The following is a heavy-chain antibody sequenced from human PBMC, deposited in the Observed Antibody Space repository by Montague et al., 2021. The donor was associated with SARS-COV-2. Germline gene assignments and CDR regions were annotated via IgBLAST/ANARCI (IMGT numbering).Heavy chain of an antibody. CDR1: GGSITSYY. CDR2: TYYSGST. CDR3: ARTGLGVYDILTGYTVNAFDM. D-gene: IGHD3-9*01. Sequence: SETLSLTCTVSGGSITSYYWTWIRQPPGKGLEWVGRTYYSGSTNYNPSLKSRVTISVDTSKNQFSLKLSSVTAADTAVYYCARTGLGVYDILTGYTVNAFDMWGQGTMVTVSS. J-gene: IGHJ3*02. V-gene: IGHV4-59*01.